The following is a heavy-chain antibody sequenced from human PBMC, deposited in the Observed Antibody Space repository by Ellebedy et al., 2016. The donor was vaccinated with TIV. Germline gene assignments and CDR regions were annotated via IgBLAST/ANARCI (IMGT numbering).Heavy chain of an antibody. CDR1: GFTFSSYA. Sequence: GGSLRLXXAASGFTFSSYAMSWVRQAPGKGLEWVSAISGSGGSTYYADSVKGRFTISRDNSKNTLYLQMNSLRAEDTAVYYCAKAPERSSWDTDTYFDYWGQGTLVTVSS. D-gene: IGHD6-13*01. CDR3: AKAPERSSWDTDTYFDY. J-gene: IGHJ4*02. V-gene: IGHV3-23*01. CDR2: ISGSGGST.